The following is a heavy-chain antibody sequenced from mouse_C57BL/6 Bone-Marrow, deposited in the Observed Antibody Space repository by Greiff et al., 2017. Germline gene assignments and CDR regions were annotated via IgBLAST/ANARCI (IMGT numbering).Heavy chain of an antibody. V-gene: IGHV1-26*01. CDR1: GYTFTDYY. D-gene: IGHD1-1*01. Sequence: VQLQQSGPELVKPGASVKISCKASGYTFTDYYMNWVKQSHGKSLEWIGDINPNNGGTSYNQKFKGKATLTVDKSSSTAYMELRSLTSDDSAVYYCARFHYGSSHYYAMDYWGQGTSVTVSS. CDR2: INPNNGGT. CDR3: ARFHYGSSHYYAMDY. J-gene: IGHJ4*01.